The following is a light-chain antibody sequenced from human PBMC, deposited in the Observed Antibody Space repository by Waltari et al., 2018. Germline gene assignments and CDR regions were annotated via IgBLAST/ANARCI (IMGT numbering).Light chain of an antibody. CDR3: QQFVSSPRT. Sequence: DIVMTQSPDSLAVSLGERATINCKSSQSVLYSSNNKNYLAWYQQKPGQPPKLLIYWASTRESGVRDRFSGSGSGTDFTLTISRLEPEDFAVYYCQQFVSSPRTFGQGTKVEFK. CDR2: WAS. J-gene: IGKJ1*01. V-gene: IGKV4-1*01. CDR1: QSVLYSSNNKNY.